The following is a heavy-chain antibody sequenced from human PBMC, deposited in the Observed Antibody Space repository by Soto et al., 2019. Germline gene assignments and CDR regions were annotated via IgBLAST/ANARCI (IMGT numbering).Heavy chain of an antibody. Sequence: QVQLQESGPGLVKPSWTLSLTCAVSGGSIRTSNWWSWVRQPPGKGLEWIGEVYHSGSTNYNPSFKSRVSMSVDKSKNKFSLKLNSVTAADTALYYCARTSTSGTRFDYWGQGSLVTVSS. CDR3: ARTSTSGTRFDY. D-gene: IGHD1-1*01. V-gene: IGHV4-4*02. J-gene: IGHJ4*02. CDR1: GGSIRTSNW. CDR2: VYHSGST.